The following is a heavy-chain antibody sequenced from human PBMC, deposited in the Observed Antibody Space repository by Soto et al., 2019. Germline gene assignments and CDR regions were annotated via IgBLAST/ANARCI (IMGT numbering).Heavy chain of an antibody. V-gene: IGHV1-18*01. J-gene: IGHJ4*02. CDR3: AREYCSSASCYGPDF. CDR2: SGHDGNT. D-gene: IGHD2-2*01. Sequence: SGHDGNTKYTQKVQGRVTVTTDTSTSTAYMDLRSLRSDDTAVYYCAREYCSSASCYGPDFWGQGTLVTVSS.